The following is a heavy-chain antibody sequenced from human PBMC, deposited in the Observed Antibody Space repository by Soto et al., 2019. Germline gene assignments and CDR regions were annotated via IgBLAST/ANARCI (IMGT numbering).Heavy chain of an antibody. Sequence: PGGSLRLSCAASGFTFSSYWMSWVRQAPGKGLEWVANIKQDGSEKYYVDSVKGRFTISRDNAKNSLYLQMNSLRAEDTAVYYCARGITMIVARAPAFDIWGQGTMVTVSS. CDR1: GFTFSSYW. CDR3: ARGITMIVARAPAFDI. J-gene: IGHJ3*02. CDR2: IKQDGSEK. V-gene: IGHV3-7*01. D-gene: IGHD3-22*01.